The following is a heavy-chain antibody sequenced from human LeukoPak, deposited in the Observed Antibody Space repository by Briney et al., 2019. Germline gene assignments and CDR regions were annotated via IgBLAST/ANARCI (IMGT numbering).Heavy chain of an antibody. D-gene: IGHD1-1*01. J-gene: IGHJ6*02. CDR3: ASKWNDALYYYYGMDV. CDR1: GGTFSSYA. Sequence: SVKVSCKASGGTFSSYAISWVRQAPGQGLEWMGRIIPILGIANYAQKFQGRVTITADKSTSTAYMELSSLRSEDTAVYYCASKWNDALYYYYGMDVWGQGTTVTVSS. CDR2: IIPILGIA. V-gene: IGHV1-69*04.